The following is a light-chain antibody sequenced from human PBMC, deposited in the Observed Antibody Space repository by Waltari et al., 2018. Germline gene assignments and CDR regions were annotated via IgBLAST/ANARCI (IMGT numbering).Light chain of an antibody. Sequence: DIQMTQSPSTLSASVGDRVTIPCRASQSLSSWLAWYQQRPGKPPNLLIYDASTLESGVPSRFSGSGSATEFTLTIGSLQPDDFATYYCQQYTTYPYTFGQGTKLDIK. CDR3: QQYTTYPYT. J-gene: IGKJ2*01. CDR2: DAS. V-gene: IGKV1-5*01. CDR1: QSLSSW.